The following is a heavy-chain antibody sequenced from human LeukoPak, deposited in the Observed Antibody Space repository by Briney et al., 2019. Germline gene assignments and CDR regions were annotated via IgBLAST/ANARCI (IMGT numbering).Heavy chain of an antibody. D-gene: IGHD6-13*01. J-gene: IGHJ3*01. Sequence: SETLSLTCTVSGGSISTTSYYWGWIRQPPGKGLEWIGSIYYTGITFYNASLKSRVTISVDTSKNQFTLELSSVTAADTALYYCAGHSSRDAFDVWGQGTMVTVSS. V-gene: IGHV4-39*01. CDR2: IYYTGIT. CDR1: GGSISTTSYY. CDR3: AGHSSRDAFDV.